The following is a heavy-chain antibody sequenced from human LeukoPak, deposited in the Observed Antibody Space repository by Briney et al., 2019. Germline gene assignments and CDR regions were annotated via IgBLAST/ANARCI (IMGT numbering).Heavy chain of an antibody. CDR1: GFTFSSYA. J-gene: IGHJ4*02. CDR3: VKDYDILTGYFDY. D-gene: IGHD3-9*01. CDR2: ISSNGGST. V-gene: IGHV3-64D*06. Sequence: GGFLRLSCSASGFTFSSYAMHWVRQAPGKGLEYVSAISSNGGSTYYADSVKGRFTISRDNSKNTLYLQMSSLRAEDTAVYYCVKDYDILTGYFDYWGQGTLVTASS.